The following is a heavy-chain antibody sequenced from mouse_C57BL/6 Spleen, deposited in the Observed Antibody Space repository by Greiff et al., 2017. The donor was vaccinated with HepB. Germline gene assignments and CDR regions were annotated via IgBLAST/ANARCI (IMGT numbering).Heavy chain of an antibody. CDR2: ISGGGGNT. J-gene: IGHJ2*01. V-gene: IGHV5-9*01. Sequence: EVKVVESGGGLVKPGGSLKLSCAASGFTFSSYTMSWVRQTPEKRLEWVATISGGGGNTYYPDSVKGRFTISRDNAKNTLYLQMSSLRSEDTALYYCARQGITTVVAPFDYWGQGTTLTVSS. CDR3: ARQGITTVVAPFDY. D-gene: IGHD1-1*01. CDR1: GFTFSSYT.